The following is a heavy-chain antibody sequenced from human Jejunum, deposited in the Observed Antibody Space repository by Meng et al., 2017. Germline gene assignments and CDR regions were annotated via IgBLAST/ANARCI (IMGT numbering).Heavy chain of an antibody. CDR2: VSYDGSNK. D-gene: IGHD6-19*01. J-gene: IGHJ4*02. Sequence: QGLVVGAGGVSVQPGRSLRLACAASGFPFSSFAMVWVRQAPGKGLEWVAVVSYDGSNKFYADSVKGRFTVSRDNSKNSLSLQMDSLRAEDTAVYYCTKDWVAVADWGQGTLVTVSS. V-gene: IGHV3-30*07. CDR1: GFPFSSFA. CDR3: TKDWVAVAD.